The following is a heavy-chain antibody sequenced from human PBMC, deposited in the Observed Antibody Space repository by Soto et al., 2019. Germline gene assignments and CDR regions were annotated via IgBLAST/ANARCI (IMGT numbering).Heavy chain of an antibody. J-gene: IGHJ3*02. CDR2: TYYRSKWYN. CDR1: GDSVSSNSAA. D-gene: IGHD6-6*01. V-gene: IGHV6-1*01. CDR3: ARNPTEYSSSSLTAFDI. Sequence: PSQTLSLTCAISGDSVSSNSAAWNWIRQSPSRGLEWLGRTYYRSKWYNDYAVSVKSRITINPDTSKNQFSLQLNSVTPEDTAVYYCARNPTEYSSSSLTAFDIWAKGQWSPSPQ.